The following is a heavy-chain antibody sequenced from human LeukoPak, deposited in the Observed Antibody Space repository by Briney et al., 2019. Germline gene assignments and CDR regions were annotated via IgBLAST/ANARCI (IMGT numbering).Heavy chain of an antibody. CDR1: GYTLTDYY. Sequence: ASVKVSCKASGYTLTDYYMHWVRQAPGQGLEWMAWINPNSGATIYAQNFQGRVTVTRDTSISTAYMELSSLRSDDTAVYYCARGRQTYYYYMDVWGKGTTVTVSS. J-gene: IGHJ6*03. V-gene: IGHV1-2*02. CDR3: ARGRQTYYYYMDV. CDR2: INPNSGAT.